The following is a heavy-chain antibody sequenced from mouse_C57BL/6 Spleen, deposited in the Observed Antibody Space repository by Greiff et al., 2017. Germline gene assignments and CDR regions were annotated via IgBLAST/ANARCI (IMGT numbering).Heavy chain of an antibody. CDR3: ARANPYYFDY. CDR1: GFTFSDYY. CDR2: ISNGGGST. Sequence: EVKVVESGGGLVQPGGSLKLSCAASGFTFSDYYMYWVRQTPEKRLEWVAYISNGGGSTYYPDTVKGRFTISRDNAKNTLYLQMSRLKSEDTAMYYCARANPYYFDYWGQGTTLTVSS. J-gene: IGHJ2*01. D-gene: IGHD4-1*01. V-gene: IGHV5-12*01.